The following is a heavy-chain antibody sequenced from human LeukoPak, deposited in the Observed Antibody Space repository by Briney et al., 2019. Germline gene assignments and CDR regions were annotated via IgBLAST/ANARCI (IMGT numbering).Heavy chain of an antibody. V-gene: IGHV1-18*04. CDR1: GYTFTSYG. Sequence: ASVKVSCKASGYTFTSYGISWVRQAPGQGLEWMGWISAYNGNTNYAQKLQGRVTMTTDTSTSTAYMELRSLRSDDTAVSYSARDRCSSTSCYREAPVNNWLDPWGQGTLVTVSS. CDR3: ARDRCSSTSCYREAPVNNWLDP. D-gene: IGHD2-2*01. J-gene: IGHJ5*02. CDR2: ISAYNGNT.